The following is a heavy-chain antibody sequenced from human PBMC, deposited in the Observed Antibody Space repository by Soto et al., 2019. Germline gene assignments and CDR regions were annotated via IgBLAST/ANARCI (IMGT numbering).Heavy chain of an antibody. D-gene: IGHD2-2*01. CDR2: ISYDGSNK. CDR1: GFTFSSYA. J-gene: IGHJ6*02. Sequence: GGSLRLSCAASGFTFSSYAMHWVRQAPGKGLEWVAVISYDGSNKYYADSVKGRFTISRDNSKNTLYLQMNSLRAEGTAVYYCARGRRVPAATYYYYYYGMDVWGQGTTVTVSS. V-gene: IGHV3-30-3*01. CDR3: ARGRRVPAATYYYYYYGMDV.